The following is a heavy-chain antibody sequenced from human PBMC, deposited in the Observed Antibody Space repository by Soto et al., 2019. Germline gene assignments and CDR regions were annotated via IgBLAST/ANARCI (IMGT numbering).Heavy chain of an antibody. Sequence: ASVKVSCKASGGTFSSYTISWVRQAPGQGLEWMGRIIPILGIANYAQKFQGRVTITADKSTSTAYMELSSLRSEDTAVYYCAREKRPGYSSGYYFDYWGQGTLVTVSS. D-gene: IGHD6-19*01. CDR1: GGTFSSYT. CDR3: AREKRPGYSSGYYFDY. CDR2: IIPILGIA. V-gene: IGHV1-69*04. J-gene: IGHJ4*02.